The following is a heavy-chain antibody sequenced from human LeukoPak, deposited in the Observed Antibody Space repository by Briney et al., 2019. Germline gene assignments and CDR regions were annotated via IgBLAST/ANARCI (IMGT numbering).Heavy chain of an antibody. J-gene: IGHJ5*02. CDR3: ATRLLYQVWFDP. CDR1: GYTFTDYY. Sequence: GASVKVSCKASGYTFTDYYMHWVQQAPGKGLEWMGRVDPEDGETIYAEKFQGRVTMTEDTSTDTAYMELSSLRSEDTAVYYCATRLLYQVWFDPWGQGTLVTVSS. V-gene: IGHV1-69-2*01. CDR2: VDPEDGET. D-gene: IGHD2-2*01.